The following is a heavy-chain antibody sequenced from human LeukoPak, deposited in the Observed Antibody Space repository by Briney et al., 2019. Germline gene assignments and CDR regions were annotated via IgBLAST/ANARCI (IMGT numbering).Heavy chain of an antibody. V-gene: IGHV4-59*01. CDR2: IYYSGST. CDR1: GGSISSYY. CDR3: ARGVSVSSSGFDY. J-gene: IGHJ4*02. Sequence: PSETLSLTCTVSGGSISSYYWSWIRQPPGKGLEWIGYIYYSGSTNYNPSLKSRVTISVDTSKNQFSLKLSSLTAADTAVYYCARGVSVSSSGFDYWGQGTLVTVSS. D-gene: IGHD3-22*01.